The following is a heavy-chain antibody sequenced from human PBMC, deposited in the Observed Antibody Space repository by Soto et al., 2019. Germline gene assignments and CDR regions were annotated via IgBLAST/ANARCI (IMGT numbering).Heavy chain of an antibody. J-gene: IGHJ5*02. CDR2: INPYGGGA. CDR3: ARVIRGAYYNSPLDT. D-gene: IGHD3-10*01. CDR1: GYTFTGYF. Sequence: QVQLLQSGAEVKKPGASVKVSCKASGYTFTGYFMHWVRQAPGQGLEWMGWINPYGGGADYAQSFPGRGNMTRDTSISTVYMELSRLRFDDTAVYYCARVIRGAYYNSPLDTWGQGTVVTVSS. V-gene: IGHV1-2*02.